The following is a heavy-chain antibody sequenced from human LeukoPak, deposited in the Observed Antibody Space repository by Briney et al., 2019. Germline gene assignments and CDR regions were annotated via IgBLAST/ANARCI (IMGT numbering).Heavy chain of an antibody. J-gene: IGHJ4*02. D-gene: IGHD6-19*01. CDR1: GGSISSYY. Sequence: SETLSLTCTVSGGSISSYYWSWIRQPPGKGLEWIGYIYYSGSTNYNPSLKSRVTMSVDTSKNQFSLKLSSVTAADTAVYYCAAIAVAGTPARPFDYWGQGTLVTVSS. V-gene: IGHV4-59*01. CDR3: AAIAVAGTPARPFDY. CDR2: IYYSGST.